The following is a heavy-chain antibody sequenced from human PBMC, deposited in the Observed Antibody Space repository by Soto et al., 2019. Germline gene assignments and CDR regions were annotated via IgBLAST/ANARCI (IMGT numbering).Heavy chain of an antibody. CDR1: GYTFTGYY. J-gene: IGHJ4*02. CDR2: INHNSGGT. V-gene: IGHV1-2*02. D-gene: IGHD3-22*01. CDR3: ASNYYDSSGPWFDY. Sequence: ASVKVSCKASGYTFTGYYMHWVRQAPGQGLEWMGWINHNSGGTNYAQKFQGRVTMTRDTSISTAYMELSRLRSDDTAVYYCASNYYDSSGPWFDYWGQGTLVTVSS.